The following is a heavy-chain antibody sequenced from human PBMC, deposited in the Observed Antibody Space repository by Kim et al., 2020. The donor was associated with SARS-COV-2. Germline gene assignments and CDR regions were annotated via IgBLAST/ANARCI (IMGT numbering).Heavy chain of an antibody. D-gene: IGHD2-2*01. Sequence: GGSLRLSCAASGFTFSSYAMSWVRQAPGKGLEWVSVIYSGGSSTYYADSVKGRFTISRDNSKNTLYLQMNSLRAEDTAVYYCAKFGGIVVVPAATHYYYYGMDVWGQGTTVTVSS. CDR1: GFTFSSYA. CDR2: IYSGGSST. J-gene: IGHJ6*02. V-gene: IGHV3-23*03. CDR3: AKFGGIVVVPAATHYYYYGMDV.